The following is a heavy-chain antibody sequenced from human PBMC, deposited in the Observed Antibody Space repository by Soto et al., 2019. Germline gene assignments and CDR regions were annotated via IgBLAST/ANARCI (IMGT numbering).Heavy chain of an antibody. CDR1: CGSISSGGYY. J-gene: IGHJ4*02. Sequence: SETLSLTCTVSCGSISSGGYYWSWIRQHPGKGLEWIGYIYYSGSTYYNPSLKSRVTISVDTSKNQFSLKLSSVTAADTAVYYRARAIGYGSGSYYNGAYYFNYWGQGTLVTVSS. CDR3: ARAIGYGSGSYYNGAYYFNY. CDR2: IYYSGST. V-gene: IGHV4-31*03. D-gene: IGHD3-10*01.